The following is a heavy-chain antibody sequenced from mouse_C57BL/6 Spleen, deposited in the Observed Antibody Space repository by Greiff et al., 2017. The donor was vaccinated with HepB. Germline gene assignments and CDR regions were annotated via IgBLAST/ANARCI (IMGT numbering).Heavy chain of an antibody. J-gene: IGHJ3*01. CDR2: ISNLAYSI. Sequence: EVHLVESGGGLVQPGGSLKLSCAASGFTFSDYGMAWVRQAPRKGPEWVAFISNLAYSIYYADTVTGRFTISRENAKNTLYLEMSSLRSEETAMYYCAREGGYDYDAWFAYWGQGTLVTVSA. CDR1: GFTFSDYG. CDR3: AREGGYDYDAWFAY. V-gene: IGHV5-15*01. D-gene: IGHD2-4*01.